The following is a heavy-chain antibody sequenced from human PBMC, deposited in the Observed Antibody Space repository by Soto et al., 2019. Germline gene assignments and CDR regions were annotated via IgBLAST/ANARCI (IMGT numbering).Heavy chain of an antibody. V-gene: IGHV1-18*01. CDR3: ARDRAKYYDFWSGADLFDY. D-gene: IGHD3-3*01. CDR1: GYTFINYG. CDR2: ISGNMGNT. J-gene: IGHJ4*02. Sequence: QVQLVQSGVYVKQPWASVKVSCKASGYTFINYGISWVRQAPGQGLEWMGWISGNMGNTVYARKFQGRLTMTTDTSTNTAYMELRSLTSDDTAVYYCARDRAKYYDFWSGADLFDYWGQGTLVTVSS.